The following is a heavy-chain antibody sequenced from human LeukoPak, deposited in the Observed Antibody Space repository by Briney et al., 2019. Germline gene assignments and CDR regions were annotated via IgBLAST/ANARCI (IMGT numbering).Heavy chain of an antibody. V-gene: IGHV3-11*04. CDR1: GFTFSNAW. Sequence: GGSLRLSCAASGFTFSNAWMSWVRQAPGKGLEWVSYISTTGSSIYYADSVKGRFTISRDNVKNLLYLQMNSLRAEDTAVYYCARVQRGIAVALDYWGQGTLATVSS. CDR2: ISTTGSSI. J-gene: IGHJ4*02. D-gene: IGHD6-19*01. CDR3: ARVQRGIAVALDY.